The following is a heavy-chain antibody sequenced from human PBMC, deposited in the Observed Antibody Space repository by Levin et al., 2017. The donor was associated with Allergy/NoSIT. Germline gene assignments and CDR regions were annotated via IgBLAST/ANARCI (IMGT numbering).Heavy chain of an antibody. CDR3: ARDTAPYYYHSGGYNV. V-gene: IGHV1-18*01. J-gene: IGHJ4*02. Sequence: ASVKVSCKASGYNFNSYGITWVRQAPGQGLEWMGWISPHDGDTDYAQNFQGRVSMTTDTSTNTAFMELRSLRSDDTAVYYCARDTAPYYYHSGGYNVWGQGTLVTVSS. D-gene: IGHD3-16*01. CDR1: GYNFNSYG. CDR2: ISPHDGDT.